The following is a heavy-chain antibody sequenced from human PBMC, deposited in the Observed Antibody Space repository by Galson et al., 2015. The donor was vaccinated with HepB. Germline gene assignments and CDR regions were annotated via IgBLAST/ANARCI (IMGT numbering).Heavy chain of an antibody. CDR2: ISGSGGTT. J-gene: IGHJ4*02. CDR1: GFTFSNYA. V-gene: IGHV3-23*01. D-gene: IGHD3-22*01. Sequence: SLRLSCAASGFTFSNYAMSWVRQAPGKGLEWVSGISGSGGTTYDADSVKGRFTISRDTSKDTLYLQMNSLRAEDTAAYYCVKVGGELITVIAVSTHFDYLGQGTLGTVSS. CDR3: VKVGGELITVIAVSTHFDY.